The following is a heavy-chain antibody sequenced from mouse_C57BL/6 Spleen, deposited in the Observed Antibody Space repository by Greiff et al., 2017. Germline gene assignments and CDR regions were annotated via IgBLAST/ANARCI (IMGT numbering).Heavy chain of an antibody. V-gene: IGHV1-47*01. CDR2: FHPYNDDT. CDR3: ARGGLYGSSAYWYFDV. J-gene: IGHJ1*03. CDR1: GYTFTTYP. Sequence: QVQLKQSGAELVKPGASVKMSCKASGYTFTTYPIEWMKQNHGKSLEWIGNFHPYNDDTKYNEKFKGKATLTVEKSSSTVYLELSRLTSDDSAVXYCARGGLYGSSAYWYFDVWGTGTTVTVSS. D-gene: IGHD1-1*01.